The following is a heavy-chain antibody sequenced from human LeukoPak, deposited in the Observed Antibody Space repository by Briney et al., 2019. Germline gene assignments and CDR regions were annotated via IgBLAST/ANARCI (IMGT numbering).Heavy chain of an antibody. CDR1: GGTFSSYA. CDR2: IIPNFGSA. J-gene: IGHJ4*02. CDR3: ARAGHYDILTGYWTYFDY. D-gene: IGHD3-9*01. Sequence: SVKVSCKASGGTFSSYAISWVRQAPGQGLEWMGWIIPNFGSANYAQKFQGRGTITADESTSTAYMELSSLRSEDTAVYYCARAGHYDILTGYWTYFDYWGQGTLVTVSS. V-gene: IGHV1-69*01.